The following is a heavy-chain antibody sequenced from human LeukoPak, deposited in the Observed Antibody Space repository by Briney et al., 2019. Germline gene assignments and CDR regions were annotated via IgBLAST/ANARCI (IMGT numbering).Heavy chain of an antibody. CDR3: ARNRDGYNSFDY. CDR1: GGSIDNGGYY. D-gene: IGHD5-24*01. V-gene: IGHV4-31*03. Sequence: PSETLSLTCTVSGGSIDNGGYYWSWIRQHPGKGLEWIGYIYYSGSSYYNPSLRSRVTISVDTSKNHFSLKLSSVTAADTAVYYCARNRDGYNSFDYWGQGTLVTVSS. CDR2: IYYSGSS. J-gene: IGHJ4*02.